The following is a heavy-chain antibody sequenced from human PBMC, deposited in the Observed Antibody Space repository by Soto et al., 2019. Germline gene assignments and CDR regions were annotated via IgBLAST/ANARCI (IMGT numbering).Heavy chain of an antibody. CDR3: ARDAGGGGIAAACHDY. Sequence: QVQLVESGGGVVQPGRSLRLSCAASGFTFSSYGMHWVRQAPGKGLEWVAVIWYDGSNKYYADSVKGRFTISRDNSKNTRYLQMNSLRAEDTAVYYCARDAGGGGIAAACHDYWGQGTLVTVSS. J-gene: IGHJ4*02. CDR1: GFTFSSYG. CDR2: IWYDGSNK. V-gene: IGHV3-33*01. D-gene: IGHD6-13*01.